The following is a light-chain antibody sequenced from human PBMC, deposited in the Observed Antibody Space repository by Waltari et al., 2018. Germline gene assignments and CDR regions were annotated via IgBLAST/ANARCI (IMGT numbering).Light chain of an antibody. Sequence: QSVLTQPPSASGTPGQRVTISCSGSSSNIGSNYVYWYQQPPGTAPKLPIYRNNQRPSGVPDRFSGSKSGTSASLAISGLRSEDEADYYCAAWDDSLSVVVFGGGTKLTVL. CDR1: SSNIGSNY. CDR2: RNN. CDR3: AAWDDSLSVVV. V-gene: IGLV1-47*01. J-gene: IGLJ2*01.